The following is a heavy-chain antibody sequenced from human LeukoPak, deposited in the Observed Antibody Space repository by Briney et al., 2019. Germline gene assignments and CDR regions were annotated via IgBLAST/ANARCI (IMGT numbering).Heavy chain of an antibody. D-gene: IGHD5-24*01. J-gene: IGHJ4*02. CDR3: ARDPRRDGYNGIFDY. CDR1: GYTFTGYY. V-gene: IGHV1-18*04. CDR2: INPNNGNT. Sequence: ASVKVSCKASGYTFTGYYMHWVRQAPGQGLEWMGWINPNNGNTNYAQKLQGRVTMTTDTSTSTAYMELRSLRSDDTAVYYCARDPRRDGYNGIFDYWGQGTLVTVSS.